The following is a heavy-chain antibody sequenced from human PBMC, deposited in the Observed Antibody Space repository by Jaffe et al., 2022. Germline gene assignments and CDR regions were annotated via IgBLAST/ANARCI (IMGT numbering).Heavy chain of an antibody. CDR1: GFTFSSYS. CDR2: ISSSSSYI. J-gene: IGHJ4*02. CDR3: ARDPFGAPAMTTLDY. D-gene: IGHD2-2*01. Sequence: EVQLVESGGGLVKPGGSLRLSCAASGFTFSSYSMNWVRQAPGKGLEWVSSISSSSSYIYYADSVKGRFTISRDNAKNSLYLQMNSLRAEDTAVYYCARDPFGAPAMTTLDYWGQGTLVTVSS. V-gene: IGHV3-21*01.